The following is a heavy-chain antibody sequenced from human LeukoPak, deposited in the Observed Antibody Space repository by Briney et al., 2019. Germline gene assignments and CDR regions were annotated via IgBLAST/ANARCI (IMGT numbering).Heavy chain of an antibody. CDR3: ARDSTQPGPVVVAATYAGFDY. CDR2: INWNGGST. J-gene: IGHJ4*02. D-gene: IGHD2-15*01. Sequence: PGGSLRLSCAASGFTFDDYGMSWVRQAPGKGLEWVSTINWNGGSTGYADSVKGRFTISRDNAKNSPYLQMNSLRVEDTALYYCARDSTQPGPVVVAATYAGFDYWGQGTLVTVSS. V-gene: IGHV3-20*04. CDR1: GFTFDDYG.